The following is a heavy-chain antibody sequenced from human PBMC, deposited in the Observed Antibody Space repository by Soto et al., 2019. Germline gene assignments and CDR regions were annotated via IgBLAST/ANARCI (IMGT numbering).Heavy chain of an antibody. D-gene: IGHD1-26*01. CDR2: IYSGGST. CDR3: VRGSYYGWYFDL. J-gene: IGHJ2*01. Sequence: EVQLVESGGGLVQPGGSLRLSCAASGFTVSSNYMSWVRQAPGKGLEWVSVIYSGGSTYYADSVKGRFTISRHNSKNTRYLLVNSLRAEDTAVYYCVRGSYYGWYFDLWGRGTLVTVYS. CDR1: GFTVSSNY. V-gene: IGHV3-53*04.